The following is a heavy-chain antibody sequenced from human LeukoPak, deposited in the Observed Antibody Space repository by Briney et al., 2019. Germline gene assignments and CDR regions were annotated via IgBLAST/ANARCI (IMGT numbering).Heavy chain of an antibody. Sequence: PSETLSLTCTVSGGSVSSGSYFWSWIRQPPEKGLEWIGYIYYSGSTNYNPSLKSRVTISVDTSKNQFSLKLTSVTAADTAVYYCARLDYNSGWYVYWGQGTLVTVSS. CDR3: ARLDYNSGWYVY. D-gene: IGHD6-19*01. V-gene: IGHV4-61*01. CDR1: GGSVSSGSYF. J-gene: IGHJ4*02. CDR2: IYYSGST.